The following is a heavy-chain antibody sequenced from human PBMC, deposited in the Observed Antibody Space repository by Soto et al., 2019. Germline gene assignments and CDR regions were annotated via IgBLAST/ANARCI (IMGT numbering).Heavy chain of an antibody. CDR1: GGSISSGGYY. J-gene: IGHJ5*02. V-gene: IGHV4-31*03. Sequence: SETLSLTCTVSGGSISSGGYYWSWIRQHPGKGLEWIGYIYYSGSTYYNPSLKSRVTISVDTSKNQFSLKLSSVTAADTAVYYCARDPGAAAGYNLFDPWGQGTLVIVSS. CDR2: IYYSGST. CDR3: ARDPGAAAGYNLFDP. D-gene: IGHD6-13*01.